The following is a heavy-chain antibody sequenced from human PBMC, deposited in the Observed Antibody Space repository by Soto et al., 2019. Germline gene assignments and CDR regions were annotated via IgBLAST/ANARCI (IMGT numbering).Heavy chain of an antibody. CDR3: AHRYNWNLHDAFDI. D-gene: IGHD1-7*01. CDR2: IYWNDDK. CDR1: GFSLSTSGVG. J-gene: IGHJ3*02. Sequence: SGPTLVNPTQTLTLTCTFSGFSLSTSGVGVGWIRQPPGKALEWLALIYWNDDKRYSPSLKSRLTITKDTSKNQVVLTMTNMDPVDTATYYCAHRYNWNLHDAFDIWGQGTMVTVSS. V-gene: IGHV2-5*01.